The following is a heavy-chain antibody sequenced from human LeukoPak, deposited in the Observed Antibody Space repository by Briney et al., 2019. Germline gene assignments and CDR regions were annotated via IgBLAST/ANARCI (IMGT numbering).Heavy chain of an antibody. V-gene: IGHV3-66*01. CDR3: ASSVERYYDSSGYDY. CDR2: TYSGGST. CDR1: GFTVSSNY. Sequence: GGSLRLSCAASGFTVSSNYMSWVRQAPGKGLEWVSVTYSGGSTYYADSVKGRFTISRDNSKNTLYLQMNSLRAEDTAVYYCASSVERYYDSSGYDYWGQGTLVTVSS. D-gene: IGHD3-22*01. J-gene: IGHJ4*02.